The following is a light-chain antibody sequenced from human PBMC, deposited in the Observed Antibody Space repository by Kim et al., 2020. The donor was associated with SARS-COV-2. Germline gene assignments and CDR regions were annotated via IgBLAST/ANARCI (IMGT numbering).Light chain of an antibody. CDR2: DAS. Sequence: DIQMTQSPSSLSASVGDRVTITCRASQGIRNYLAWFQQKPGKVPKSLIYDASSLQSGVPSKFSGSGSGTDFTLTISNLQPEDFATYYCQQYHSYPFTFGQGTRLEIK. CDR3: QQYHSYPFT. V-gene: IGKV1-16*02. J-gene: IGKJ5*01. CDR1: QGIRNY.